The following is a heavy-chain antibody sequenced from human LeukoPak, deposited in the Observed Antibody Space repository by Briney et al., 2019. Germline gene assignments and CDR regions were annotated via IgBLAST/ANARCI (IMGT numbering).Heavy chain of an antibody. CDR1: GGSISSYY. CDR3: ARDRGSGSSDFYF. J-gene: IGHJ4*02. V-gene: IGHV4-59*12. Sequence: SETLSLTCAVSGGSISSYYWSWIRQPPGKGLEWIRYIYYSGSTNYSPSLKSRVTISVDTSKNQFSLKLSSVTAADTAVYYCARDRGSGSSDFYFWGPGILVTVSS. D-gene: IGHD3-10*01. CDR2: IYYSGST.